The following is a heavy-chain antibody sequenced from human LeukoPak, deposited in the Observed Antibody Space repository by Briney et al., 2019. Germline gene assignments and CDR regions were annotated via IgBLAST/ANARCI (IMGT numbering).Heavy chain of an antibody. Sequence: GGSLRLSCAASEFTFSSYGMHWARQAPGKGLEWVAVISYDGNNKYYADSVKGRFTISRDNSKNTLYLQMNSLRAEDTAVYYCAKDLVRGVIVDAFDIWGQGTMVTVSS. J-gene: IGHJ3*02. D-gene: IGHD3-10*01. CDR3: AKDLVRGVIVDAFDI. CDR2: ISYDGNNK. V-gene: IGHV3-30*18. CDR1: EFTFSSYG.